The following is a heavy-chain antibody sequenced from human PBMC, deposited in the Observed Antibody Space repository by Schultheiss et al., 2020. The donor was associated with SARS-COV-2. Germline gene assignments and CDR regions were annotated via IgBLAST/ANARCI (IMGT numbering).Heavy chain of an antibody. J-gene: IGHJ4*02. Sequence: ASVKVSCKASGYTFTSYYMHWVRQAPGQGLEWMGIINPSGGSTSYAQKFQGWVTMTRDTSISTAYVELSRLRSDDTAVYYCARLGRDGYKFAYYFDYWGQGTLVTVSS. D-gene: IGHD5-24*01. V-gene: IGHV1-46*01. CDR3: ARLGRDGYKFAYYFDY. CDR2: INPSGGST. CDR1: GYTFTSYY.